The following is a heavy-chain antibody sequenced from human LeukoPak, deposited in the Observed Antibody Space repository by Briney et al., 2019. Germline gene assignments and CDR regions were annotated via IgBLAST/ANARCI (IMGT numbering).Heavy chain of an antibody. D-gene: IGHD4-17*01. CDR1: GYTFTGYY. CDR2: INPNSGGT. J-gene: IGHJ4*02. Sequence: ASVKVSCKASGYTFTGYYMHWVRRAPGQGLEWKGWINPNSGGTNYAQKFQGRVTMTRDTSISTAYMELSRLRSDDTAVYYCARNFYGDPALDYWGQGTLVTVSS. CDR3: ARNFYGDPALDY. V-gene: IGHV1-2*02.